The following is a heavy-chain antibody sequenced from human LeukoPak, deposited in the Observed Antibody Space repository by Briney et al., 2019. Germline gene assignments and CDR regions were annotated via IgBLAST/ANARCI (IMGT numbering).Heavy chain of an antibody. CDR2: INPDSGDT. CDR3: ARVGYYYGAGSHFKALDS. V-gene: IGHV1-2*04. D-gene: IGHD3-10*01. CDR1: GCTFSDYY. Sequence: GASVKVSCKASGCTFSDYYIHWVRQAPGQGLEWMGWINPDSGDTNYDQKFRDWVTMTRDTSVNTVYMELSSLKSDDTAVYYCARVGYYYGAGSHFKALDSWGQGTLVIVSS. J-gene: IGHJ4*02.